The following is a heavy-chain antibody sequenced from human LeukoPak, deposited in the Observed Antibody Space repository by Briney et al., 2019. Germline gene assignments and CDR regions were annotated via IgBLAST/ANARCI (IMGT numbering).Heavy chain of an antibody. Sequence: PGRSLRLSCAPSGFTFGSYGMHWVRPAPGKGVEGVAVISCDGSNKYYADSVKGRLTISRENYKNTQYLQMNSLRVEDRAVYYCARRLEYSGSKGVFDYWGQGTLVTVSS. CDR3: ARRLEYSGSKGVFDY. CDR1: GFTFGSYG. V-gene: IGHV3-30*03. CDR2: ISCDGSNK. D-gene: IGHD1-26*01. J-gene: IGHJ4*02.